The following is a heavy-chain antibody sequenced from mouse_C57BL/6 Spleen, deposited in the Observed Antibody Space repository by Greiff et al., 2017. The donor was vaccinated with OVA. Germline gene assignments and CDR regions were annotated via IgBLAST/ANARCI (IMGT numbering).Heavy chain of an antibody. J-gene: IGHJ2*01. Sequence: VKLVESGAELARPGASVKLSCKASGYTFTSYGISWVKQRTGQGLEWIGEIYPRSGNTYYNEKFKGKATLTADKSSSTAYMELRSLTSEDSAVYFCARYDYYGRDFDYWGQGTTLTVSS. CDR3: ARYDYYGRDFDY. D-gene: IGHD1-1*01. CDR2: IYPRSGNT. V-gene: IGHV1-81*01. CDR1: GYTFTSYG.